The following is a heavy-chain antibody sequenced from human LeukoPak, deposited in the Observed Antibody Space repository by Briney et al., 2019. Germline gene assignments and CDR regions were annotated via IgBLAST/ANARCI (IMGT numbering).Heavy chain of an antibody. CDR1: GFILSNSW. CDR2: IDQDGSEK. Sequence: GGSLRLSCAASGFILSNSWMTWVRQTPKKGLEWVANIDQDGSEKNSVDSVKGRFTISRDNAKNSLYLQMNSLRAEDTAVYYCARGHHSMDVWGQGTTVTVSS. CDR3: ARGHHSMDV. J-gene: IGHJ6*02. V-gene: IGHV3-7*03.